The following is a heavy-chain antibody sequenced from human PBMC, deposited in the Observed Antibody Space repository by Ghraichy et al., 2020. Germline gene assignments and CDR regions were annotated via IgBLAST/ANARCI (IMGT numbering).Heavy chain of an antibody. CDR1: GGTFSSYT. D-gene: IGHD3-22*01. Sequence: SVKVSCKASGGTFSSYTISWVRQAPGQGLEWMGRIIPILGIANYAQKFQGRVTITADKSTSTAYMELSSLRSEDTAVYYCARGAYYYDSSGYVDYYYYGMDVWGQGTTVTVSS. CDR2: IIPILGIA. CDR3: ARGAYYYDSSGYVDYYYYGMDV. V-gene: IGHV1-69*02. J-gene: IGHJ6*02.